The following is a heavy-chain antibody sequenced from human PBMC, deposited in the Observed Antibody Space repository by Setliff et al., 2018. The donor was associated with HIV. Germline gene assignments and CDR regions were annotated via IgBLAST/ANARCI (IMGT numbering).Heavy chain of an antibody. CDR1: GFTFSRFW. J-gene: IGHJ6*03. CDR2: INQDGSDK. Sequence: EGSLRLSCAASGFTFSRFWLIWVRQAPGKGLEWVADINQDGSDKYFVDSVRGRFTISRDNAKNSLHLQMNSLRAEDTAVYYCARLTGGPAYYMDLWGKGTTVTVS. D-gene: IGHD3-16*01. V-gene: IGHV3-7*03. CDR3: ARLTGGPAYYMDL.